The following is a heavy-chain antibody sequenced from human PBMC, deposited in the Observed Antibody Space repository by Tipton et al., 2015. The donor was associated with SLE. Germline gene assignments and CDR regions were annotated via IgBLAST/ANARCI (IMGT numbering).Heavy chain of an antibody. Sequence: TLSLTCTVSNDSVSSGGDYWNWIRQFPGKGLEWIGYVYYSGSTYYTPSLRSRITISVDTSNQFSLKLSSVTAADTAVYYCARGVPSPYYYDDSGYRLYYFDYWGQGTLVTVSS. V-gene: IGHV4-31*03. D-gene: IGHD3-22*01. CDR2: VYYSGST. CDR1: NDSVSSGGDY. J-gene: IGHJ4*02. CDR3: ARGVPSPYYYDDSGYRLYYFDY.